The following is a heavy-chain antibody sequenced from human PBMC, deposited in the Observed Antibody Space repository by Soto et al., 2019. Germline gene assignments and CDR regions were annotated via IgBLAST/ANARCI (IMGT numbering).Heavy chain of an antibody. CDR2: MNPNSGNT. J-gene: IGHJ4*02. D-gene: IGHD2-8*01. CDR1: GYTFTSYD. Sequence: GASVKVSCTASGYTFTSYDINWVRQATGQGLEWMGWMNPNSGNTGYAQKFQGRVTMTRNTSISTAYMELSSLRSEDTAVYYCARGYGDCTNGVCPDYWGQGTLVTVSS. CDR3: ARGYGDCTNGVCPDY. V-gene: IGHV1-8*01.